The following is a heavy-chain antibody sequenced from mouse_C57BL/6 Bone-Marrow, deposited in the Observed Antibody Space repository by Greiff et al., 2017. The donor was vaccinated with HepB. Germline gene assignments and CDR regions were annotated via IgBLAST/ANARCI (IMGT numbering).Heavy chain of an antibody. CDR2: IDPENGDT. V-gene: IGHV14-4*01. Sequence: LQLKQSGAELVRPGASVKLSCTASGFNIKDYYMHWVKQRPEQGLEWIGWIDPENGDTEYAAKFQGKATITADTSSNTAYLQLSSLTSEDTAVYYCTTEGFFDDWGQGTTLTVSS. CDR3: TTEGFFDD. CDR1: GFNIKDYY. J-gene: IGHJ2*01.